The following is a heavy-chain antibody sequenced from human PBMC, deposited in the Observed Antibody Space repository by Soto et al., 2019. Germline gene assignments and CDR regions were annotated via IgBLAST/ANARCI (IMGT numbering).Heavy chain of an antibody. J-gene: IGHJ4*02. CDR3: ARDLVGGYDFYSSGWYFGY. V-gene: IGHV1-18*04. CDR2: ISAYNGNT. D-gene: IGHD6-19*01. CDR1: GYTFTSYG. Sequence: ASVKVSCKASGYTFTSYGISCVLQSPVQWLEWMGCISAYNGNTNYAQKLQGRVTMTTDTSTSTAYMELRSLRSDDTAVYYCARDLVGGYDFYSSGWYFGYWGQGTLVTVSS.